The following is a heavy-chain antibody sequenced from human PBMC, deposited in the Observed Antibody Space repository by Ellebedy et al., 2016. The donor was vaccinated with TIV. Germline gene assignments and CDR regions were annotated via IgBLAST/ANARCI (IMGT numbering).Heavy chain of an antibody. Sequence: SETLSLTXTVSGGSISSYYWSWIRQPPGKGLEWIGYIYYSGSTNYNPSLKSRVTISVDTSKNQFSLKLSSVTAADTAVYYCARDGTIWFGGMDVWGQGTTVTVSS. CDR1: GGSISSYY. J-gene: IGHJ6*02. V-gene: IGHV4-59*13. CDR3: ARDGTIWFGGMDV. CDR2: IYYSGST. D-gene: IGHD3-10*01.